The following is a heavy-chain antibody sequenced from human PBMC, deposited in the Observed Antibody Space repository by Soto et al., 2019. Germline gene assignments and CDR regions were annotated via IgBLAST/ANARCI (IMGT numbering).Heavy chain of an antibody. CDR1: GGSISSYY. D-gene: IGHD6-13*01. J-gene: IGHJ5*02. CDR2: IYYSGST. CDR3: ARLRRAAAAINWFDP. Sequence: PSETLSLTCTVSGGSISSYYWSWIRQPPGKGLEWIGYIYYSGSTNYNPSLKSRVTISVDTSKNQFSLKLSSVTAADTAVYYCARLRRAAAAINWFDPWGQGTLVTV. V-gene: IGHV4-59*08.